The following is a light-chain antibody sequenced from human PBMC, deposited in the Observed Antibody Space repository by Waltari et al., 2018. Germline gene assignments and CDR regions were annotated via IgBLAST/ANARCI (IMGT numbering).Light chain of an antibody. V-gene: IGKV3-15*01. J-gene: IGKJ2*01. CDR3: QQYNNWPPYT. Sequence: EIVITQSPATPSVSPGARATPPCRASQSVSSNLAWYQQKPGQAPRLLTYGASTRATGIPARFSGSGSGTEFTLTISSLQSEDFAVYYCQQYNNWPPYTFGQGTKVEIK. CDR2: GAS. CDR1: QSVSSN.